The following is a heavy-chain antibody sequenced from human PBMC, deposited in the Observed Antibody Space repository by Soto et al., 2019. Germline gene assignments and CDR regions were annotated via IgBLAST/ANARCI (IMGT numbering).Heavy chain of an antibody. D-gene: IGHD4-17*01. CDR2: LSANNGNT. CDR3: ARGRYGDY. CDR1: GYIFTSYG. Sequence: GPGVKKPGASVKVSCKGSGYIFTSYGIAWVRQAPGQGLEWMGWLSANNGNTEYAQKFQGRVTVTRDTSTSTAYLERRSLRSDDTALYYCARGRYGDYWGQGALVTVSS. V-gene: IGHV1-18*01. J-gene: IGHJ4*02.